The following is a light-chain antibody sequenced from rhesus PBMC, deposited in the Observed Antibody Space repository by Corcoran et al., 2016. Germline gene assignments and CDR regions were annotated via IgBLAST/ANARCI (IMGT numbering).Light chain of an antibody. V-gene: IGKV2-78*01. CDR3: MQTLQAPYS. CDR2: LVS. CDR1: QSLLDSDGYTH. J-gene: IGKJ2*01. Sequence: DIVMTQTPLSLPVTPGEPASISCRSSQSLLDSDGYTHLHWSLQKPGQSPQLLIYLVSNRASGVPDRFSGSGSGTEFTRKIRRVEAWDVGVYYCMQTLQAPYSFGQGTKVEIK.